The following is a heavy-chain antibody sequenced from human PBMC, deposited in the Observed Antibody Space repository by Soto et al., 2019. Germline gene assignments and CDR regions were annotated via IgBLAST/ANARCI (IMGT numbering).Heavy chain of an antibody. V-gene: IGHV4-4*02. CDR3: TRDPNYGMDV. CDR1: GGSISSNNW. CDR2: IYHTGNT. Sequence: QVQLLQSGPGLVKPSGTLSLTCAVSGGSISSNNWWSWVRQPPGKGLEWIGEIYHTGNTNYNPSLKRQVTISVDKAKNQFSLRLTSVPAADTAVYYCTRDPNYGMDVWGQGTTVDVSS. J-gene: IGHJ6*02.